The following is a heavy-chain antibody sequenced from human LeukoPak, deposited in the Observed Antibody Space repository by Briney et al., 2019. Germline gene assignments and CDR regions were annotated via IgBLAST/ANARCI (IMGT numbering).Heavy chain of an antibody. V-gene: IGHV3-30*03. J-gene: IGHJ1*01. CDR1: GFTFSSYG. D-gene: IGHD4-17*01. Sequence: PGRSLRLSCAASGFTFSSYGMHWVRQAPGKGLEWVAVISYDGSNKYYVDSVKGRFTISRDNSKNTLYLQMNSLRAEDTAVYYCAVPPGRNDYDEYFQHWGQGTLVTVSS. CDR3: AVPPGRNDYDEYFQH. CDR2: ISYDGSNK.